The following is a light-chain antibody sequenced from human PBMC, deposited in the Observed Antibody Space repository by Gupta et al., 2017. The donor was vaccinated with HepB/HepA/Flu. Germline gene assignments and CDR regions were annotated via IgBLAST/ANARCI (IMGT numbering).Light chain of an antibody. Sequence: DIQMTQSPSSLSASVGDRVTITCRASQSISSHLNWYQQKPRKAPKLLIYGASSLQRGVPSRFSGSGDGTDFTLTISSLQPEDFATYYCQQRYSNHWMYTFGQGTKLEIK. CDR1: QSISSH. J-gene: IGKJ2*01. CDR2: GAS. CDR3: QQRYSNHWMYT. V-gene: IGKV1-39*01.